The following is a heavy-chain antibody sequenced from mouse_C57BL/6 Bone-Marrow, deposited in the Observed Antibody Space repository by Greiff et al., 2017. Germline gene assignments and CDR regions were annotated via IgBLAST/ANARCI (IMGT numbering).Heavy chain of an antibody. CDR1: GFSLTSYG. Sequence: QVHVKQSGPGLVQPSQSLSITCTASGFSLTSYGVHWVRQSPGKGLEWLGVIWSGGSTDYNAAFISRLSISKDNSKSQVFFKMNRLQADDTAIYYCALTGTYYFNYWGQGTTLTVSS. V-gene: IGHV2-2*01. J-gene: IGHJ2*01. D-gene: IGHD4-1*01. CDR2: IWSGGST. CDR3: ALTGTYYFNY.